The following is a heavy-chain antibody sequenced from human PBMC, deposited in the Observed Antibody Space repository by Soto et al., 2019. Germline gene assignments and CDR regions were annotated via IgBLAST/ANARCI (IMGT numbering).Heavy chain of an antibody. D-gene: IGHD6-13*01. J-gene: IGHJ3*01. CDR1: GFTLSSYW. CDR2: INSDVGST. V-gene: IGHV3-74*01. CDR3: ARGSSTWRNALDV. Sequence: GGSLRLSCAASGFTLSSYWIHWVRQAPGKGLVWVSRINSDVGSTNYADSVKGRFTISRDNAENTVYLQMNSLRGEDTAVYYCARGSSTWRNALDVLGQGTMVTVS.